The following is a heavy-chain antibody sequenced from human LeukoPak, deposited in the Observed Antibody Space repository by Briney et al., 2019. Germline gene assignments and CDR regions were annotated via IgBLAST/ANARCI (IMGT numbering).Heavy chain of an antibody. V-gene: IGHV1-18*01. Sequence: ASVKVSCKASGYTFTSYGISWVRQAPGQGLEWMGWISAYNGNTNYAQKLQGRVTMTTDTSTSTAYMELRSLRSDDTAVYYCARDLESDSSGYYYGSDYWGQGTLVTVSS. J-gene: IGHJ4*02. CDR2: ISAYNGNT. CDR3: ARDLESDSSGYYYGSDY. D-gene: IGHD3-22*01. CDR1: GYTFTSYG.